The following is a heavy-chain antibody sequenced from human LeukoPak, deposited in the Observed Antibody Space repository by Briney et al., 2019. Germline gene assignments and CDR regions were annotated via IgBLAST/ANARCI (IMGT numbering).Heavy chain of an antibody. CDR2: IYYSGST. J-gene: IGHJ4*02. Sequence: SETLSLTCSVSGRSISSYYWSWIRQPPEKGEEWIGYIYYSGSTNYNPSLKSRVTISADTSKNQFSLKLSTVTAADTAVYYCAGSSVDIVATIEGFDYWGQGTLVTVSS. CDR3: AGSSVDIVATIEGFDY. CDR1: GRSISSYY. D-gene: IGHD5-12*01. V-gene: IGHV4-59*01.